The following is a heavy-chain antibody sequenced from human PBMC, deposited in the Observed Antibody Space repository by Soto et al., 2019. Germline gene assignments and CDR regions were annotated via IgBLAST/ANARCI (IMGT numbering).Heavy chain of an antibody. Sequence: SVKVYCKASGGTFSRYPISWVRQAPGQGLEWMGGIIPIFGTANYAQKFQGRVTITADESTSTAYMELSSLRSEDTAVYYCARDPPSNYYDSSGYVDYWGQGTLVTVSS. CDR1: GGTFSRYP. CDR2: IIPIFGTA. V-gene: IGHV1-69*13. D-gene: IGHD3-22*01. J-gene: IGHJ4*02. CDR3: ARDPPSNYYDSSGYVDY.